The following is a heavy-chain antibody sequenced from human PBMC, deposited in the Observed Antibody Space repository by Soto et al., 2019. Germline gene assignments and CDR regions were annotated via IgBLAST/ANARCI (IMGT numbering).Heavy chain of an antibody. Sequence: SETLSLTCTVSGGSISSSSYYWGWIRQPPGKGLEWIGSIYYSGSTYYNPSLKSRVTISVDTSKNQFSLKLSSVTAADTAVYYCARHEVQPYCSGGSCYHDQNYFDYWGQGTLVTVSS. CDR2: IYYSGST. V-gene: IGHV4-39*01. CDR3: ARHEVQPYCSGGSCYHDQNYFDY. CDR1: GGSISSSSYY. J-gene: IGHJ4*02. D-gene: IGHD2-15*01.